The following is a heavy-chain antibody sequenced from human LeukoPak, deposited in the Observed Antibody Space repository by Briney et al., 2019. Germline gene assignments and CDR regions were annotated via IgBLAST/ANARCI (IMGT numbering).Heavy chain of an antibody. CDR2: IYTSGST. D-gene: IGHD6-13*01. J-gene: IGHJ4*02. V-gene: IGHV4-4*07. CDR1: GGSISSYY. Sequence: PSETLSLTCTVAGGSISSYYGSWIRQPAGKGLEWIGRIYTSGSTNYNPSLKSRVTMSVDTSKNQFSLKLSSVTAADTAVYYCARVYSSSWYYFDYWGQGTLVTVSS. CDR3: ARVYSSSWYYFDY.